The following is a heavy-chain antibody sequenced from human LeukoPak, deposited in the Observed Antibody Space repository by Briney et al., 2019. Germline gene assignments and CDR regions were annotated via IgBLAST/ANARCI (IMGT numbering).Heavy chain of an antibody. CDR3: ARDRSPAPGRSYGRGHFDY. J-gene: IGHJ4*02. D-gene: IGHD5-18*01. V-gene: IGHV1-2*02. CDR1: GYTFTGYY. Sequence: ASVKVSCKASGYTFTGYYMHWVRQAPGQGLEWVGWINPPNGGTNYAQKFQGRVTMTRATSISTAYMDLNSLLSDDTAVYYCARDRSPAPGRSYGRGHFDYWGQGTLVTVSS. CDR2: INPPNGGT.